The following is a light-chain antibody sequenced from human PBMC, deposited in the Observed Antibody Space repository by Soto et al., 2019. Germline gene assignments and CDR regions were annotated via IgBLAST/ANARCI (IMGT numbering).Light chain of an antibody. CDR1: SSNIGAGYD. CDR3: QSYDSTLSARYV. Sequence: VLTQPPSVSGAPGQRVTISCTGSSSNIGAGYDVHWYEQRPGTAPKLLICVNINRXXGVPHRLSGPKSGTSASLAITGLQAEDEGDYYCQSYDSTLSARYVFGTGTKVTVL. CDR2: VNI. V-gene: IGLV1-40*01. J-gene: IGLJ1*01.